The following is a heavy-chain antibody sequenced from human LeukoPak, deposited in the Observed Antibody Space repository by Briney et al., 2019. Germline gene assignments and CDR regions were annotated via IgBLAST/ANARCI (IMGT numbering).Heavy chain of an antibody. CDR2: IYYSGST. J-gene: IGHJ4*02. CDR3: ATTGTYFDY. CDR1: GGSISSSSYY. D-gene: IGHD1-7*01. Sequence: SETLSLTRTVSGGSISSSSYYWGWIRQPPGKGLEWIGSIYYSGSTYYNPSLKSRVTISVDTSKNQFSLKLSSVTAADTAVYYCATTGTYFDYWGQGTLVTVSS. V-gene: IGHV4-39*07.